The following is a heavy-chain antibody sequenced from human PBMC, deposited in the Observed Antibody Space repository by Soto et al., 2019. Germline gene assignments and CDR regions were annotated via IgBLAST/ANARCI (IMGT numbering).Heavy chain of an antibody. V-gene: IGHV4-59*01. J-gene: IGHJ5*02. CDR1: GGSISSYY. Sequence: SETLSLTCSVSGGSISSYYWSWIRQPPGKGLEWIGYIYNSGSTTYNPSLKNRVTFSVDTSRNQFSLKLSSVTAADTAVYFCAREPLYCTSSRCYHRFDPWGQGTLVTVSS. D-gene: IGHD2-2*01. CDR3: AREPLYCTSSRCYHRFDP. CDR2: IYNSGST.